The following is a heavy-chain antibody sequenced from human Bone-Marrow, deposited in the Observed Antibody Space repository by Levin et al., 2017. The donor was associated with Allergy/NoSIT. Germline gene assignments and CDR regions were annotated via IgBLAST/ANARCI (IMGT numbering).Heavy chain of an antibody. J-gene: IGHJ6*02. Sequence: PSETLSLTCAVSGGSISSNNWWSWVRQPPGKELEWIGEISHSGSTHYNPSLKSRIIISVDNSKNPFSLKLKSVTAADTAVYYCARDGSFNYYGMDVWGQGTTVTVS. D-gene: IGHD1-26*01. CDR1: GGSISSNNW. CDR3: ARDGSFNYYGMDV. V-gene: IGHV4-4*02. CDR2: ISHSGST.